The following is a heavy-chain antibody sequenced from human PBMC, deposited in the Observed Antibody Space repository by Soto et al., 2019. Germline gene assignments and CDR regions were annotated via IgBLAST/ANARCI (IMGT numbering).Heavy chain of an antibody. J-gene: IGHJ3*02. CDR1: GFTFSSYS. CDR2: ISSSSSTI. Sequence: GGSLRLSCAASGFTFSSYSMNWVRQAPGKGLEWVSYISSSSSTIYYADSVKGRFTISRDNAKNSLYLQMNSLRAEDTAVYYCASRLTAQGGAFDIWGQGTMVTVSS. CDR3: ASRLTAQGGAFDI. V-gene: IGHV3-48*01.